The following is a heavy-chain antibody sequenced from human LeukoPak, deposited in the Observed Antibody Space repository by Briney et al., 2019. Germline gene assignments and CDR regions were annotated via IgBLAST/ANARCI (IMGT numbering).Heavy chain of an antibody. D-gene: IGHD2-15*01. CDR1: GFTFRSYA. CDR2: SSDSGGNT. CDR3: AKDGFRGDCIGGSCYPFDP. V-gene: IGHV3-23*01. Sequence: GGSLRLSCAASGFTFRSYAMSWVREAPGKGLEWGSTSSDSGGNTYYADAVKGRFTISRDNSKNTLYLQMNSLRAEDTALYYCAKDGFRGDCIGGSCYPFDPWGQGTLVTVSS. J-gene: IGHJ5*02.